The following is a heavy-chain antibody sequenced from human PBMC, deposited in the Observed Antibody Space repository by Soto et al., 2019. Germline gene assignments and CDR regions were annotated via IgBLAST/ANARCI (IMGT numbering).Heavy chain of an antibody. Sequence: SVKVSCKASGGTLSDYTFSWVRQAPGQGLEWMGGIIPIFGSANYAQKLQGRVTITADESTKTAYMELSSLRSEDTAVYYCARGPRDHFYYDSSDYARSSGAFDLWGQGTMVTVS. J-gene: IGHJ3*01. CDR2: IIPIFGSA. CDR3: ARGPRDHFYYDSSDYARSSGAFDL. V-gene: IGHV1-69*13. CDR1: GGTLSDYT. D-gene: IGHD3-22*01.